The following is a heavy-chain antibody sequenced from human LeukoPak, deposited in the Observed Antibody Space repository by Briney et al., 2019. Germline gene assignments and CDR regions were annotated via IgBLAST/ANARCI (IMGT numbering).Heavy chain of an antibody. D-gene: IGHD6-19*01. CDR2: INPNSGGT. J-gene: IGHJ4*02. CDR1: GYTFTGYY. CDR3: AKEPYSSGRGPFDY. V-gene: IGHV1-2*02. Sequence: GASVKVSCKASGYTFTGYYMHWVRQAPGQGLEWMGWINPNSGGTYYAQKFQGRVTMTSDTSISTAYMELSRLRSDNTAVYYCAKEPYSSGRGPFDYWGQGTLVTVSS.